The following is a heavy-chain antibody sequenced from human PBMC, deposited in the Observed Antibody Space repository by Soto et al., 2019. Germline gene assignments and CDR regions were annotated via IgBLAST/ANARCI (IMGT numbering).Heavy chain of an antibody. CDR1: GFTFSSYA. D-gene: IGHD3-16*02. CDR3: AKENDYIWGSYPHPIDY. J-gene: IGHJ4*02. Sequence: GGSLRLSCAASGFTFSSYAMSWVRQAPGKGLEWVSAISGSGGSTYYADSVKGRFTISRDNSKNTLYLQMNSLRAEDTAVYYCAKENDYIWGSYPHPIDYWGQGTLVTVSS. V-gene: IGHV3-23*01. CDR2: ISGSGGST.